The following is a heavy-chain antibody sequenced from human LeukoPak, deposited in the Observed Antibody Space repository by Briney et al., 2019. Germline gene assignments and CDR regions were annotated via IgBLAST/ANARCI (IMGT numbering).Heavy chain of an antibody. J-gene: IGHJ4*02. CDR1: GFTFSRYA. CDR3: ARDADTSGHYSYFDY. CDR2: IWHDGSKT. Sequence: PGRSLRLSCAASGFTFSRYAMHWVRQAPGKGLEWVAGIWHDGSKTYFADSVKGRFTISRDNPKNTLYLQMNSLRAEDTAVCYCARDADTSGHYSYFDYWGQGTLVTVSS. V-gene: IGHV3-33*08. D-gene: IGHD3-22*01.